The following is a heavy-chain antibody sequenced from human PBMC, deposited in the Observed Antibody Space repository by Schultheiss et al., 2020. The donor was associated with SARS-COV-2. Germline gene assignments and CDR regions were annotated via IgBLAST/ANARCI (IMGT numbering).Heavy chain of an antibody. CDR3: ASTLGPYCSSTSCYDRGDV. Sequence: SQTLSLTCAISGDSVSSNSAAWNWIRQSPSRGLEWLGRTYYRSKWYNDYTVSVKSRITINPDTSKNQFSLQLNSVTPEDTAVYYCASTLGPYCSSTSCYDRGDVWGKGTTVTVSS. D-gene: IGHD2-2*01. V-gene: IGHV6-1*01. CDR1: GDSVSSNSAA. CDR2: TYYRSKWYN. J-gene: IGHJ6*04.